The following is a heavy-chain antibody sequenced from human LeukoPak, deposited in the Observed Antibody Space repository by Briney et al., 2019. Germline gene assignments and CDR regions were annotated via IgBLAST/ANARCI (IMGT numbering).Heavy chain of an antibody. D-gene: IGHD7-27*01. J-gene: IGHJ4*02. V-gene: IGHV3-7*01. CDR2: IKQDGSEK. CDR1: GFTFSSYW. Sequence: PGGSLRLSCAASGFTFSSYWMSWARQAPGKGLEWVANIKQDGSEKYYVDSVKGRFTISRDNAKNSLYLQMNSLRAEDTAVYYCAGRLLLPGLNWGVDYWGQGTLVTVSS. CDR3: AGRLLLPGLNWGVDY.